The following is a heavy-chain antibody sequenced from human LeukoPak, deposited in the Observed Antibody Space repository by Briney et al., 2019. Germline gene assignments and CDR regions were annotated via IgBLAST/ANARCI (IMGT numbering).Heavy chain of an antibody. CDR1: GFTFSSYW. CDR2: IKSKAYGGTT. V-gene: IGHV3-15*07. Sequence: GGSLRLSCAASGFTFSSYWMNWVRQAPGKGLEWVGRIKSKAYGGTTDYAAPVKGRFTISRDDSKNTLYLQMNSLKTEDTAVYYCTTDYGSSISSYYYYGMDVWGQGTTVIVSS. CDR3: TTDYGSSISSYYYYGMDV. J-gene: IGHJ6*02. D-gene: IGHD2-21*01.